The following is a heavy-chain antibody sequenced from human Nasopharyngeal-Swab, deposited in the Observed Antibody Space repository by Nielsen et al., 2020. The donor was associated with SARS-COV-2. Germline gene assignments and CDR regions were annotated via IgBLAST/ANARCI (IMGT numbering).Heavy chain of an antibody. CDR3: AKDPMGYDILTGYYPYYFDY. D-gene: IGHD3-9*01. J-gene: IGHJ4*02. Sequence: WIRQPPGKGLEWAAVISYDGSNKYYADSVKGRFTISRDNSKNTLYLQMNSLRAEDTAVYYCAKDPMGYDILTGYYPYYFDYWGQGTLVTVSS. CDR2: ISYDGSNK. V-gene: IGHV3-30*18.